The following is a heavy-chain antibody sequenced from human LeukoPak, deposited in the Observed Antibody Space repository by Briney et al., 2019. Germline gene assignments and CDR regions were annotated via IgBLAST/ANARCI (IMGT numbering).Heavy chain of an antibody. CDR3: VKDSEATFDY. Sequence: PGGSLRLSCAASGFIFSNYDMNWVRQAPGKGLEWISYISTTGSSIFYADSVKGRFTISRDNAKNSLYLRMNGLRADDTAIYYCVKDSEATFDYWGHGILVTVSS. CDR2: ISTTGSSI. V-gene: IGHV3-48*03. J-gene: IGHJ4*01. CDR1: GFIFSNYD.